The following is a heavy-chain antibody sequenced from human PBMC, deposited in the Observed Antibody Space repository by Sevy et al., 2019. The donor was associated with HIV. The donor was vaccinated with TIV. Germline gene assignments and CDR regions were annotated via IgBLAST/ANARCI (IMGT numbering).Heavy chain of an antibody. J-gene: IGHJ3*02. D-gene: IGHD4-17*01. CDR3: AKEIGGMTTVIWDAFDI. V-gene: IGHV3-9*01. CDR2: ISWNSGSI. Sequence: GGSLRLSCAASGFTFDDYAMHWVRQAPGKGLEWVSGISWNSGSIGYADSVKGRFTISRDNAKNSLYLQMNSLRAEDTALYYCAKEIGGMTTVIWDAFDIWGQGTMVTVSS. CDR1: GFTFDDYA.